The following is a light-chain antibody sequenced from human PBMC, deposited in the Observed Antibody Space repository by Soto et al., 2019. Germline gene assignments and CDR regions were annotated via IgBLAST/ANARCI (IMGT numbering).Light chain of an antibody. Sequence: QLVLTQSPSASASVGASVKLTCTLSSGPSSYAIAWHQQQPEKAPRYLMKFNSDGSHNKGDGNPDRLSGSSSGAEHYLTISNLQSEDEADYYCQTWGTGSHVVFGGGTKVTVL. CDR1: SGPSSYA. J-gene: IGLJ2*01. CDR2: FNSDGSH. CDR3: QTWGTGSHVV. V-gene: IGLV4-69*01.